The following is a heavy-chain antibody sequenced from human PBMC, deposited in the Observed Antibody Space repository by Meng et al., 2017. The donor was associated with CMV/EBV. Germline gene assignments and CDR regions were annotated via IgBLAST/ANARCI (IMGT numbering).Heavy chain of an antibody. V-gene: IGHV1-8*01. CDR2: MNPNSGNT. J-gene: IGHJ4*02. Sequence: VKVSCKASGYTFTSYDINWVRQATGQGLEWMGWMNPNSGNTGYAQKFQGRVTMTRNTSISTAYMELSSLRSEDTAVYYCAREYSPRSKADYWGQGTLVTVSS. D-gene: IGHD2-15*01. CDR1: GYTFTSYD. CDR3: AREYSPRSKADY.